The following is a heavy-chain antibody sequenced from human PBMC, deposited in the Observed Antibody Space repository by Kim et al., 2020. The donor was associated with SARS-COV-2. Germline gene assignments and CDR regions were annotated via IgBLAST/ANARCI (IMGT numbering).Heavy chain of an antibody. CDR1: GGSTSSYY. V-gene: IGHV4-59*01. J-gene: IGHJ6*02. CDR3: ARDYGSGSYRGYYYYGMDV. CDR2: IYYSGST. D-gene: IGHD3-10*01. Sequence: SETLSLTCTVSGGSTSSYYWSWIRQPPGKGLEWIGYIYYSGSTNYNPSLKSRVTISVDTSKNQFSLKLSSVTASDTAVYYCARDYGSGSYRGYYYYGMDVWGQGTTVTVSS.